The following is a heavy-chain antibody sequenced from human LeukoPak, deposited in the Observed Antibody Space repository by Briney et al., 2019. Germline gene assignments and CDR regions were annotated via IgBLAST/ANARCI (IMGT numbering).Heavy chain of an antibody. CDR2: IYNSGST. Sequence: SETLSLTCSVSGGSISNYYWSWIRQPPGKGLEWIGYIYNSGSTNYNPSLKSRVTIAVDTSKNQFSLRLTSVTAADTAVYYCARGRVAVPRGYFDNWGQGTLVTVS. CDR1: GGSISNYY. V-gene: IGHV4-59*01. D-gene: IGHD3-10*01. CDR3: ARGRVAVPRGYFDN. J-gene: IGHJ4*02.